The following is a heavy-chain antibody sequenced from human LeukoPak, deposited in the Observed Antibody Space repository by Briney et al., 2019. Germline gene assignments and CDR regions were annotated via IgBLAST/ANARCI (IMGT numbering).Heavy chain of an antibody. J-gene: IGHJ4*02. Sequence: GGSLRLSCAASGFTFSNYEMNWVRQAPGKGLEWVSYIRSSGSIIYYADSVKGRFTISRDNAKNSLYLQMNSLRAEDTAVYYCARECVIAGSYYFDSWGQGTLVTVSS. V-gene: IGHV3-48*03. CDR2: IRSSGSII. CDR1: GFTFSNYE. CDR3: ARECVIAGSYYFDS. D-gene: IGHD6-13*01.